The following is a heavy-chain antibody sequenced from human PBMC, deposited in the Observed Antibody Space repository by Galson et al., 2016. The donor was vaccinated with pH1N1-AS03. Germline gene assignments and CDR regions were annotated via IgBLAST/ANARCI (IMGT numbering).Heavy chain of an antibody. CDR2: MSYDGSTE. CDR1: GFTLNRHA. J-gene: IGHJ4*02. V-gene: IGHV3-30*18. D-gene: IGHD2/OR15-2a*01. CDR3: AKDLHFYDSYYLDY. Sequence: SLRLSCAASGFTLNRHAMHWVRQAPGKGLEWVAIMSYDGSTEYYTDSVRDRFTISRDNSKKTLYLHMSSLGAEDTAVYYCAKDLHFYDSYYLDYWGRGTLVIVSS.